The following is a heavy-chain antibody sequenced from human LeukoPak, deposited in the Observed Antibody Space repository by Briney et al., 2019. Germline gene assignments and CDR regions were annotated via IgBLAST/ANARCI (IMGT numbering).Heavy chain of an antibody. D-gene: IGHD3-10*01. CDR1: GFTFSSYG. V-gene: IGHV3-30*18. Sequence: PARSLRLSCAAAGFTFSSYGMQWVRPAPGKGLEWVAVISYDGSNKYYEDYVERRFNSCRDNSKNTLYLKMNSQRAEDRAVYYCAKGALLWFQVHYYYYGMDVWGQGTTVTVSS. J-gene: IGHJ6*02. CDR3: AKGALLWFQVHYYYYGMDV. CDR2: ISYDGSNK.